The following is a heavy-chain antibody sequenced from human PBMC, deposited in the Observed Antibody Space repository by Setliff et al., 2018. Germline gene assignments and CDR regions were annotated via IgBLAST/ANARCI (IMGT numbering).Heavy chain of an antibody. D-gene: IGHD1-26*01. J-gene: IGHJ3*02. CDR2: IHYSGST. CDR1: GGSISSSCYY. Sequence: SETLSLTCTVSGGSISSSCYYWGWVRQPPGKGLEWIGSIHYSGSTYYNRSLKSRVTISIDTSKNQFSLKLSSVTAADTAVYYCARGGDSGSYFLANHDAFDIWGQGTMVTVSS. V-gene: IGHV4-39*07. CDR3: ARGGDSGSYFLANHDAFDI.